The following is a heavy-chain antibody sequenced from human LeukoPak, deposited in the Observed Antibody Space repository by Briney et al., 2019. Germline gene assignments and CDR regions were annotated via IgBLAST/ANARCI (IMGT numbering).Heavy chain of an antibody. CDR3: ARRVGAKENFDY. CDR2: IYYSGST. D-gene: IGHD1-26*01. CDR1: GGSISSSSYY. Sequence: PSETLSLTCTVSGGSISSSSYYWGWIRQPLGKGLEWIGSIYYSGSTYYNPSLKSRVTISVDTSKNQFSLKLSSVTAADTAVYYCARRVGAKENFDYWGQGTLVTVSS. J-gene: IGHJ4*02. V-gene: IGHV4-39*01.